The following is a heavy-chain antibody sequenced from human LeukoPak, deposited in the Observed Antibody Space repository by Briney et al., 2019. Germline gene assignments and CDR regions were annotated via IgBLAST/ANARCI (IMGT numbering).Heavy chain of an antibody. Sequence: KPSETLSLTCNVFGVSISNYFWSWLRQPAGKGLEWIGRFYASGTTYYNPSLRSRVTLSMDTSKNHFSLKLTSVTAADTAVYYCARTHCRGGSCDTFDPWGQGTLVTVSS. J-gene: IGHJ5*02. CDR2: FYASGTT. V-gene: IGHV4-4*07. CDR3: ARTHCRGGSCDTFDP. CDR1: GVSISNYF. D-gene: IGHD2-15*01.